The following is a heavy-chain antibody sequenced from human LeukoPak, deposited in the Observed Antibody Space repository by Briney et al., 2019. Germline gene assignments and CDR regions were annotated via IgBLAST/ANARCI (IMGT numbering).Heavy chain of an antibody. CDR2: INSDGSST. V-gene: IGHV3-74*01. J-gene: IGHJ6*02. CDR1: GFTFSSYW. CDR3: ARDGNPKDDFWSGADYYYGMDV. D-gene: IGHD3-3*01. Sequence: GGSLRLSCAASGFTFSSYWMHWLRHAPGKGLVWVSRINSDGSSTSYADSVKGRFTISRDNAKNTLYLQMNSLRAEDTAVYYCARDGNPKDDFWSGADYYYGMDVWGQGTTVTVSS.